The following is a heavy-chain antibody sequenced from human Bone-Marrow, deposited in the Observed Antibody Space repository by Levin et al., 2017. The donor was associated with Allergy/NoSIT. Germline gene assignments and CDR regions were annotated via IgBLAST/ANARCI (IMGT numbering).Heavy chain of an antibody. CDR2: TNSDLSIT. Sequence: GGSLRLSCTSSPFTFDNYWMHWVRQAPGRGLVWVCRTNSDLSITTFADSVKGRFTFSRDYANNSLFLQMNDLRPDDTAVYYCVRALGKGDGYLWGQGTLVTVSS. CDR3: VRALGKGDGYL. CDR1: PFTFDNYW. V-gene: IGHV3-74*03. J-gene: IGHJ1*01. D-gene: IGHD5-24*01.